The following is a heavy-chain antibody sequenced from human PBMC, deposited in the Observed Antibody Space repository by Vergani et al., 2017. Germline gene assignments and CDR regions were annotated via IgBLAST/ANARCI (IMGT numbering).Heavy chain of an antibody. Sequence: EVQVVESGGGLVQPGGSLRLSCAASGFTFSSYAMSWVRQAPGKGLEWVSAISGSGGSTYYADSVKGRFTISRDNSKNTLYLQMNSLRADDTAVYYCTKGSRGYTGYFFDYWGQGTLATVSS. J-gene: IGHJ4*02. CDR3: TKGSRGYTGYFFDY. CDR1: GFTFSSYA. D-gene: IGHD5-12*01. V-gene: IGHV3-23*04. CDR2: ISGSGGST.